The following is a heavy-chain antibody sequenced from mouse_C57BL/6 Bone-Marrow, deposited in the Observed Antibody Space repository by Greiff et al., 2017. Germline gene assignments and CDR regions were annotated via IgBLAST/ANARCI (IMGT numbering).Heavy chain of an antibody. V-gene: IGHV1-74*01. D-gene: IGHD1-1*02. CDR2: IHHSDSDT. Sequence: QVQLQQPGAELVKPGASVKVSCKASGYTFTSYWMHWVKQRPGQGLEWIGRIHHSDSDTNYNQKFKGKATLTVDKSSSTAYMQLSSLTSEDSAVYYCAIVYGYYYAMDYWGQGTSVTVSS. J-gene: IGHJ4*01. CDR3: AIVYGYYYAMDY. CDR1: GYTFTSYW.